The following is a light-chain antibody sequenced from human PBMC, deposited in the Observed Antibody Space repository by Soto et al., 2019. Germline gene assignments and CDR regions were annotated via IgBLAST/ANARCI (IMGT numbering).Light chain of an antibody. CDR2: GNN. J-gene: IGLJ2*01. Sequence: QSVLTQPPSVSGAPGQRVTISCTGTSYNTGADYNVPWYRQLPGTAPKLLIYGNNHRPSGVPDRFSGSKSCPSASRASTGLQTEDEADYYCQSSDTGLRGMIFGGGTKLTVL. CDR3: QSSDTGLRGMI. CDR1: SYNTGADYN. V-gene: IGLV1-40*01.